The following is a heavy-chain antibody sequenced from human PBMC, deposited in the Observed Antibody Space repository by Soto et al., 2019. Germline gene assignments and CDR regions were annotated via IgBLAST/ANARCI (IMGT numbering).Heavy chain of an antibody. J-gene: IGHJ4*02. CDR2: MQSRVRS. Sequence: QLQLQESGPRLVKPSETLSLTCAVSGGSLSSSSFFWGWIRQPPGKGLEWIGSMQSRVRSYYNASLKSRLTISVDTSKNQFSLRLTSVAATDTAVYFCASHIEFSGSSVFDSWGQGTLVTVSS. V-gene: IGHV4-39*01. CDR3: ASHIEFSGSSVFDS. CDR1: GGSLSSSSFF. D-gene: IGHD6-6*01.